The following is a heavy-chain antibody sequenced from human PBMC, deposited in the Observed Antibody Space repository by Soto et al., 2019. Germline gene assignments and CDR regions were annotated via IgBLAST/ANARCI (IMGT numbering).Heavy chain of an antibody. V-gene: IGHV1-18*01. Sequence: ASVKVSCKASGYTFTSYGISWVRQAPGQGLEWMGWISAYNGNTNYAQKLQGRVTMTTDTSTSTAYMVLRSLRSNDTAVYYCARDLGDSSGYYYIKVYRYYYYGMDVWGQGTTVTVSS. J-gene: IGHJ6*02. CDR2: ISAYNGNT. D-gene: IGHD3-22*01. CDR3: ARDLGDSSGYYYIKVYRYYYYGMDV. CDR1: GYTFTSYG.